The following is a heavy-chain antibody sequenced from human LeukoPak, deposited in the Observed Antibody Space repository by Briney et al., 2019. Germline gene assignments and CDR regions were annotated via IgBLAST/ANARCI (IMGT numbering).Heavy chain of an antibody. CDR2: ISGSGGST. V-gene: IGHV3-23*01. D-gene: IGHD3-9*01. J-gene: IGHJ4*02. CDR3: AKDMRFDWTPYYFDY. CDR1: GFTFSSYA. Sequence: GGSLRLSCAASGFTFSSYAMSWVRQAPGKGLEWDSAISGSGGSTYYADSVKGRFTIFRDNSKNTLYLQMNSLRAEDTAVYYCAKDMRFDWTPYYFDYWGQGTLVTVSS.